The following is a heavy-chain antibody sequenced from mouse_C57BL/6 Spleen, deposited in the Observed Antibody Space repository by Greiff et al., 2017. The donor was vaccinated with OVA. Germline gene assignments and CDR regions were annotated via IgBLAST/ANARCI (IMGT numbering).Heavy chain of an antibody. Sequence: EVQLQESGPGMVKPSQSLSLTCTVTGYSITSGYDWHWIRHFPGNKLEWMGYISYSGSTNYNPSLKSRISITHDTSKNHFFLKLNSVTTEDTATYYCARDEAGTGYFDVWGTGTTVTVSS. CDR3: ARDEAGTGYFDV. CDR1: GYSITSGYD. CDR2: ISYSGST. D-gene: IGHD3-3*01. J-gene: IGHJ1*03. V-gene: IGHV3-1*01.